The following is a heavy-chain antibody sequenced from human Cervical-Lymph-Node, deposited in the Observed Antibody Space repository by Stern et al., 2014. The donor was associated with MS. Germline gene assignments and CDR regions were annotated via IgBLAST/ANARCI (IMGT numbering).Heavy chain of an antibody. D-gene: IGHD3-16*01. CDR3: ARGWGNFDY. CDR1: GFTVGSNY. J-gene: IGHJ4*02. Sequence: EVQLEESGGGLIQPGGSLRLSCAASGFTVGSNYMSWVRQAPGKGLEWVSVIYSDGNTYYADSVKGRFTISRDNSKNTLYLQMSRLRVEDTAMYYCARGWGNFDYWGQGTLVTVSS. V-gene: IGHV3-53*01. CDR2: IYSDGNT.